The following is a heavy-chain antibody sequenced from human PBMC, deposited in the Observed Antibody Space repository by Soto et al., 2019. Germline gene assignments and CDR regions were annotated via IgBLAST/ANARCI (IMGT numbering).Heavy chain of an antibody. V-gene: IGHV3-23*01. J-gene: IGHJ4*02. D-gene: IGHD2-15*01. CDR1: GFTFSSYA. CDR3: AKDLAPSGTPFDY. CDR2: ISGSGGST. Sequence: EVQLLESGGGLVQPGGSLRLSCAASGFTFSSYAMSWVRQAPGKGREWVSAISGSGGSTYYADSVKGRFTISRDNSKNTLYLQMNSLRAEDTAVYYCAKDLAPSGTPFDYWGQGTLVTVSS.